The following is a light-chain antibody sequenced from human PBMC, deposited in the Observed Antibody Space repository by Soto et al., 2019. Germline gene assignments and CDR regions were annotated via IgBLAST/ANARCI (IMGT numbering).Light chain of an antibody. CDR1: QSVNSN. J-gene: IGKJ1*01. CDR2: GTS. CDR3: QQYNNWPRT. V-gene: IGKV3-15*01. Sequence: EIVMTQSPATLSLSPGERATLSCRASQSVNSNLAWYQQKAGQAPRLLIYGTSTRAIGIPARFSGSGSGTDFTLTISSLQFEDFAVYYCQQYNNWPRTFGQGTKVDIK.